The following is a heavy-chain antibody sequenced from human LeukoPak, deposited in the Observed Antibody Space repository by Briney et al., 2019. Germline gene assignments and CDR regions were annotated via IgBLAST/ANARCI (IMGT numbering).Heavy chain of an antibody. CDR2: ISSSSTYI. V-gene: IGHV3-21*01. D-gene: IGHD6-13*01. CDR3: ARGSQWNPGIAAAGNFDY. J-gene: IGHJ4*02. Sequence: GESLRLSCAASGFTFSSYSMNWVRQAPGKGLEWVSSISSSSTYIYSADSVKGRFTISRDNTKNSPYLQMNSLRAEDTAVYYCARGSQWNPGIAAAGNFDYWGQGTLVTVSS. CDR1: GFTFSSYS.